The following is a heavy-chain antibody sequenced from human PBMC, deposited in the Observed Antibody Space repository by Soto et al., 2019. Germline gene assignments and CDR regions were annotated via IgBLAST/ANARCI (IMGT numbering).Heavy chain of an antibody. J-gene: IGHJ4*02. V-gene: IGHV3-23*01. D-gene: IGHD2-15*01. Sequence: GSLRLSCAASGFTFSSYSIYCVRQAPGKGLEWVSGISGSGSGTYYADSVKGRFTISRENSKNTLYLLMSSLRAEETAVYYCAKGSSGYADTSDYWGQGTRVTVSS. CDR1: GFTFSSYS. CDR3: AKGSSGYADTSDY. CDR2: ISGSGSGT.